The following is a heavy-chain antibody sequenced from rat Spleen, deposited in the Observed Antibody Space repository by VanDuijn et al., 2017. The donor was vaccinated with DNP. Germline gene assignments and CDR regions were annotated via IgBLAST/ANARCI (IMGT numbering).Heavy chain of an antibody. CDR2: IWSGGST. Sequence: QVQLKESGPGLVQPSQTLSLTCTVSGFSLTSYGVRWVRQPPGKGLEWIGTIWSGGSTDYNSALKSRLSISRDTSKSQVFLKMNSLQTEDTAMYFCARGYYYDGGYIWFAYWGQGTLVTVSS. D-gene: IGHD1-12*02. CDR1: GFSLTSYG. J-gene: IGHJ3*01. CDR3: ARGYYYDGGYIWFAY. V-gene: IGHV2-16*01.